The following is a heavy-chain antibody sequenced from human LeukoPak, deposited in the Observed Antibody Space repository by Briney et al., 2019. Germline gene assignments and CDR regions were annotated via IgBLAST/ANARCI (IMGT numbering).Heavy chain of an antibody. CDR1: GFTFSSYG. CDR3: AREQNYYDSSGYPGIDY. CDR2: IWYDGSNK. Sequence: GGSLRLSCAASGFTFSSYGMHWVRQAPGKGLEWVAVIWYDGSNKYYADSVKGRFTISRDNSKNTLYLQMNSLRAEDTAVYYCAREQNYYDSSGYPGIDYWGQGTLVTVSS. V-gene: IGHV3-33*01. J-gene: IGHJ4*02. D-gene: IGHD3-22*01.